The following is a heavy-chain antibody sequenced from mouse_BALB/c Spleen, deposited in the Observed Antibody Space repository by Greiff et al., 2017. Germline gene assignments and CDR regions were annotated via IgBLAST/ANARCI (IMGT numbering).Heavy chain of an antibody. D-gene: IGHD1-1*01. CDR3: TRLITTVVAPGYFDD. V-gene: IGHV5-6-4*01. CDR1: GFTFSSYT. Sequence: EVQVVESGGGLVKPGGSLKLSCAASGFTFSSYTMSWVRQTPEKRLEWVATISSGGSYTYYPDSVKGRFTISRDTAKNTLYLQMSSLKSEDTAMYYCTRLITTVVAPGYFDDGGQGTTLTVSS. CDR2: ISSGGSYT. J-gene: IGHJ2*01.